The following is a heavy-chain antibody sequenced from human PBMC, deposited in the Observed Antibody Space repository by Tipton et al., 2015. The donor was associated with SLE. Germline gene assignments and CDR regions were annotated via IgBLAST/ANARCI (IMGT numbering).Heavy chain of an antibody. CDR3: ARGPGYCNGGNCEGDRRWFDP. Sequence: TLSLTCTVSGGSLSGYYWSWIRQSPREGLAYIGYVYSSEDIHYNPSLKSRLSMSIDTSRNQFYLKVNSVTAADTAIYYCARGPGYCNGGNCEGDRRWFDPWGPGILVTVSS. V-gene: IGHV4-59*01. CDR1: GGSLSGYY. J-gene: IGHJ5*02. D-gene: IGHD2-15*01. CDR2: VYSSEDI.